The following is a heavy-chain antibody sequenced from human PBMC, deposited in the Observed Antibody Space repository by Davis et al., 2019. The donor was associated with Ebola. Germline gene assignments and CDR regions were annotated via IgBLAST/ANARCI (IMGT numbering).Heavy chain of an antibody. CDR1: GYTFTSYD. Sequence: ASVKVSCKAFGYTFTSYDVNWVRQAPGQGLEWMGWMNPNSGNTGYAQKFQGRVTMTRDTSISTAYMELSSLTSEDTAVYYCARGRYDNSGFYYFDYWGQGTLVTVSS. CDR3: ARGRYDNSGFYYFDY. D-gene: IGHD3-22*01. V-gene: IGHV1-8*02. CDR2: MNPNSGNT. J-gene: IGHJ4*02.